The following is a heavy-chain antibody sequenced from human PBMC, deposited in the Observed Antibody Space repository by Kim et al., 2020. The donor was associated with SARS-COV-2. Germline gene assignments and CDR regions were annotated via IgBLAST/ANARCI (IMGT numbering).Heavy chain of an antibody. CDR1: GFTFSDDY. CDR2: ISSSSSET. V-gene: IGHV3-11*05. CDR3: ARGHSHALV. D-gene: IGHD5-18*01. J-gene: IGHJ4*02. Sequence: GGSLRLSCAASGFTFSDDYMTWIRQAPGKGLEWVSSISSSSSETQYADSVKGRFTISIDNAKNSLYLQMNSLRADDTAVYYCARGHSHALVWCQGTLVTVSS.